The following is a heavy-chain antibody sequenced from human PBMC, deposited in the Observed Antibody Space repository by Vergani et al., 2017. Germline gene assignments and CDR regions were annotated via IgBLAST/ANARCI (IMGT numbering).Heavy chain of an antibody. Sequence: VQLVESGGGLVKPGGSLRLSCAASGFTFSDYYMSWIRQAPGKGLEWVGRIKSKTDGGTTDYAAPVKGRFTISRDDSKNTLYLQMNSLKTEDTAVYYCTTFRGYCSGGSCFDYWGQGTLVTVSS. CDR1: GFTFSDYY. J-gene: IGHJ4*02. D-gene: IGHD2-15*01. CDR2: IKSKTDGGTT. CDR3: TTFRGYCSGGSCFDY. V-gene: IGHV3-15*01.